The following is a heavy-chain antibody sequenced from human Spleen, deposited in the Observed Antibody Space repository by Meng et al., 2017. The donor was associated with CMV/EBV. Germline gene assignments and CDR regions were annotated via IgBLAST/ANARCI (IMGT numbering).Heavy chain of an antibody. D-gene: IGHD4-11*01. V-gene: IGHV3-30*04. Sequence: GESLKISCAASGFTFSSYAMHWVRQAPGKGLEWVAVISYDGSNKYYADSVKGRFTISRDNSKNTLYLQMNSLRAEDTAVYYCARDPTHTTVTSYADYWGQGTLVTVSS. J-gene: IGHJ4*02. CDR3: ARDPTHTTVTSYADY. CDR2: ISYDGSNK. CDR1: GFTFSSYA.